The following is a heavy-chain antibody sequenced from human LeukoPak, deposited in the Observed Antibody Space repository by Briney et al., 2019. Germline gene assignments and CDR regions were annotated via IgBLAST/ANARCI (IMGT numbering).Heavy chain of an antibody. D-gene: IGHD6-13*01. CDR3: AKDVQLAGNDY. CDR1: GFTFSSYA. J-gene: IGHJ4*02. CDR2: ISYDGSNK. Sequence: GRSLRLSCAASGFTFSSYAMHWVRQAPGKGLEWVAVISYDGSNKYYADSVKGRFTISRDNSKNTLYLQMNSLRAEDTAVYYCAKDVQLAGNDYWGQGTLVTVSS. V-gene: IGHV3-30*04.